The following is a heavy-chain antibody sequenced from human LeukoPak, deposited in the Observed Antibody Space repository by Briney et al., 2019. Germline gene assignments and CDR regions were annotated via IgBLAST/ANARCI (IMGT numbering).Heavy chain of an antibody. Sequence: GGSLRLSCAASGFTFSSYSMNWVRQAPGKGPEWLSYISRTTSPIYYADSVKGRFTISRDNAKNSLYLQMNSLRAEDTAVYYCARGRPTFSAGYYSYYYYYIDFWGKGTTVTVSS. CDR3: ARGRPTFSAGYYSYYYYYIDF. V-gene: IGHV3-48*04. D-gene: IGHD1-26*01. CDR2: ISRTTSPI. CDR1: GFTFSSYS. J-gene: IGHJ6*03.